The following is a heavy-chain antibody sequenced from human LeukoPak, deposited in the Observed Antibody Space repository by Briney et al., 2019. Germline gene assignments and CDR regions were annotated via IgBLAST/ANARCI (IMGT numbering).Heavy chain of an antibody. CDR1: GYRFTSHW. Sequence: GESLKISFQGSGYRFTSHWIGWVRPMPGKGLGWMGIIYPGDSDTRYSPSFQGQVTFSADKSITTAHLQWSSLKASDTAMYYCARSFDDAPDSFDVWGQGTMVTVSS. D-gene: IGHD2-2*01. V-gene: IGHV5-51*01. CDR3: ARSFDDAPDSFDV. CDR2: IYPGDSDT. J-gene: IGHJ3*01.